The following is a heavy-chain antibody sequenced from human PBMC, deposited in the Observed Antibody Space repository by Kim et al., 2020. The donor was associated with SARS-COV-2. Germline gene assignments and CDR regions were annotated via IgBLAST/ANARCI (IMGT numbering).Heavy chain of an antibody. CDR3: ARGSSLLWFREKRFDP. Sequence: SETLSLTCAVYGGSFSVYYWSWIRQPPGKGLEWIGEINHSGSTNYNPSLKSRVTISVDTSKNQFSLKLSSVTAADTAVYYCARGSSLLWFREKRFDPWGQGTLVTVSS. CDR1: GGSFSVYY. V-gene: IGHV4-34*01. J-gene: IGHJ5*02. CDR2: INHSGST. D-gene: IGHD3-10*01.